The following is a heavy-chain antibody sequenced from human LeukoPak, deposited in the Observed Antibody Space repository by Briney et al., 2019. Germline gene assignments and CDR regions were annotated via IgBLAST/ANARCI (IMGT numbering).Heavy chain of an antibody. Sequence: PGGSLRLSCAASGFTFSSYSMNWVRQAPGKGLEWVSYISSSSSTIYYADSVKGRFTISRDNAKNSLYLQMNSLRAEDTAVYYCARLASRTVKSTKGLHPFDYWGQGTLVTVSS. D-gene: IGHD4-11*01. J-gene: IGHJ4*02. CDR2: ISSSSSTI. CDR1: GFTFSSYS. CDR3: ARLASRTVKSTKGLHPFDY. V-gene: IGHV3-48*01.